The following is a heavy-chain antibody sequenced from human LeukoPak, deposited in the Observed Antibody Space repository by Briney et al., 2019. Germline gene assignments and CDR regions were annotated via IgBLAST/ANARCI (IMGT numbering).Heavy chain of an antibody. V-gene: IGHV4-59*08. CDR3: ARLTAYFDL. CDR2: IYYSGST. J-gene: IGHJ2*01. CDR1: GGSINTYY. Sequence: PSETLSLTCTVSGGSINTYYWSWIRQPPGKGLEWIGYIYYSGSTDYNPSLKSRVTISLDTSKSQFSLKVTSVTAADTAVYYCARLTAYFDLWGRGTLVTVSS.